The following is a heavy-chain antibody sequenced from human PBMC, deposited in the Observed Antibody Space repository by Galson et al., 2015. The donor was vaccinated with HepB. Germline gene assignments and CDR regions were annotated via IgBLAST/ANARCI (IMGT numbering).Heavy chain of an antibody. D-gene: IGHD1-26*01. J-gene: IGHJ6*02. Sequence: QSGAEVKKPGESLRISCKASGYTFTSYAMHWVRQAPGQRLEWMGWINAGNGNTKYSQKFQGRVTITRDTSASTAYMELSSLRSEDTAVYYCPRDHKWERHHYSYYGMDVWGQGTTVPFPS. CDR3: PRDHKWERHHYSYYGMDV. V-gene: IGHV1-3*01. CDR1: GYTFTSYA. CDR2: INAGNGNT.